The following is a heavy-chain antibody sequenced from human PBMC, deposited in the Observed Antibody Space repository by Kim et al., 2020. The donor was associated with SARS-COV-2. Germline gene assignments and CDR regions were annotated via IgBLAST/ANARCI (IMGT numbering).Heavy chain of an antibody. CDR1: GGSFSGYY. J-gene: IGHJ4*02. Sequence: SETLSLTCAVYGGSFSGYYWTWIRQPPGKGLEWIGEINHSGSTNYNPSLKSRVTISSDTSKNQFSLKLSSVTAADTAVYYCARGMWGGSDYWGQGTLVTV. CDR3: ARGMWGGSDY. V-gene: IGHV4-34*01. CDR2: INHSGST. D-gene: IGHD2-21*01.